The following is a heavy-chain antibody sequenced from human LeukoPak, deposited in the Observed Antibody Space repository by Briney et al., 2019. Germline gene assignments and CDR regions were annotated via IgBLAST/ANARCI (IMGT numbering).Heavy chain of an antibody. D-gene: IGHD3-10*01. CDR2: IYYSGST. V-gene: IGHV4-59*01. Sequence: SEPLSLTCTVSGGSISSYYWSWIRQPPGKGLEWIGYIYYSGSTNYNPSLKSRVTISVDTSKNQFSLKLSSVTAADTAVYYCARARGPYGSGSYYPPYYYFDYWGQGTLVTVSS. CDR1: GGSISSYY. J-gene: IGHJ4*02. CDR3: ARARGPYGSGSYYPPYYYFDY.